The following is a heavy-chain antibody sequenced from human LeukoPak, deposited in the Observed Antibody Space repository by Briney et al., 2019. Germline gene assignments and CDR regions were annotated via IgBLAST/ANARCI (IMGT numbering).Heavy chain of an antibody. CDR2: IYYSGST. V-gene: IGHV4-59*08. Sequence: SETLSLTCTVSGDSFRSYYWSWIRQPPGKGLEWIGYIYYSGSTNYNPSLKSRVAISVDTSKNHFSLKLSSVTAADTAIYYCTRHRGSGFDYWGQGTLVTVSS. CDR3: TRHRGSGFDY. CDR1: GDSFRSYY. J-gene: IGHJ4*02. D-gene: IGHD6-19*01.